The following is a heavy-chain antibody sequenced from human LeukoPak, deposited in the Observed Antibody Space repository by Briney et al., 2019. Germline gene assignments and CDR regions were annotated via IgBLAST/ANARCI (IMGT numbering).Heavy chain of an antibody. Sequence: GGSLRLSCAASGFSFSIYAMSWVRQAPGKGLEWVSAISGSGGSTYYADSVKGRFTISRDNSKNTLYLQMNSLRAEDTAVYYCAPTSGEREPFDYWGQGTLVTVSS. V-gene: IGHV3-23*01. CDR2: ISGSGGST. D-gene: IGHD2-15*01. CDR3: APTSGEREPFDY. J-gene: IGHJ4*02. CDR1: GFSFSIYA.